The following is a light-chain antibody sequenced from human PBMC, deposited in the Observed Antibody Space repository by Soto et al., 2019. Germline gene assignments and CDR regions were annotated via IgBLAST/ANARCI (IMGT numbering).Light chain of an antibody. V-gene: IGKV1-5*01. CDR3: QQSYSKPLT. CDR1: QTISIW. J-gene: IGKJ5*01. Sequence: DIHMTQSPSTLSVSLGDRVTITCRASQTISIWLAWYQQKPGKAPKLLIYGASSLQSGVPSRFSGSGSGTDFTLTISSLQPEDFAIYFCQQSYSKPLTFGQGTRLEIK. CDR2: GAS.